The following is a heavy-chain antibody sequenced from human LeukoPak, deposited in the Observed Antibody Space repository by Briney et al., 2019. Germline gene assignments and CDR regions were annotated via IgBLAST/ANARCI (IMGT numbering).Heavy chain of an antibody. CDR1: GGTFSSYA. Sequence: SVKVSCKASGGTFSSYAISWVRQAPGQGLEWMGRIIPILGIANYAQKFQGRVTITADKSTSTAYMELSSLRSEDTAVYYCARVAAMVRGLFDYWGQGTLVTVSS. D-gene: IGHD3-10*01. J-gene: IGHJ4*02. V-gene: IGHV1-69*04. CDR2: IIPILGIA. CDR3: ARVAAMVRGLFDY.